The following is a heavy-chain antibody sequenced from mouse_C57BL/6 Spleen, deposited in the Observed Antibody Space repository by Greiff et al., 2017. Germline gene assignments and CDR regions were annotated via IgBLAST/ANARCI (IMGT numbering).Heavy chain of an antibody. Sequence: VQLQQPGAELVKPGASVKLSCKASGYTLTSYWMHWVKQRPGQGLEWIGMIHPNSGSTNYNEKFKSKATLTVDKSSSTAYMQLSSLTSEDSAVYYCARGYGSSSFDYWGQGTTLTVSS. CDR2: IHPNSGST. V-gene: IGHV1-64*01. J-gene: IGHJ2*01. D-gene: IGHD1-1*01. CDR1: GYTLTSYW. CDR3: ARGYGSSSFDY.